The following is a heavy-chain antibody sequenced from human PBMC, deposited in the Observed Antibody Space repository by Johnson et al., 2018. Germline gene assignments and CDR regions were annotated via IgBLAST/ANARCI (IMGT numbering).Heavy chain of an antibody. Sequence: EVQLVETGGGLIQPGGSLRLSCAASGFTVTSNYMSWVRQSPVRGLEWVSVIYSDGSGGRTNYADSVRGRFTISRDSSKKTLYLQMDILRVEDTATYYCTTVAGTVRRRREGYFESWGQGTLVTVSS. J-gene: IGHJ4*02. CDR1: GFTVTSNY. D-gene: IGHD1-1*01. CDR3: TTVAGTVRRRREGYFES. V-gene: IGHV3-53*02. CDR2: IYSDGSGGRT.